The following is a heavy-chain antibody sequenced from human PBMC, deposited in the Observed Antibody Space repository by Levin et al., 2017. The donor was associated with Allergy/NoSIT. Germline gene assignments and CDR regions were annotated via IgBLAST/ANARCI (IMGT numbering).Heavy chain of an antibody. CDR2: ISSSSSTI. V-gene: IGHV3-48*02. CDR3: ARDSGLTYYDILTGPFDY. Sequence: GESLKISCAASGFTFSSYSMNWVRQAPGKGLEWVSYISSSSSTIYYADSVKGRFTISRDNAKNSLYLQMNSLRDEDTAVYYCARDSGLTYYDILTGPFDYWGQGTLVTVSS. J-gene: IGHJ4*02. CDR1: GFTFSSYS. D-gene: IGHD3-9*01.